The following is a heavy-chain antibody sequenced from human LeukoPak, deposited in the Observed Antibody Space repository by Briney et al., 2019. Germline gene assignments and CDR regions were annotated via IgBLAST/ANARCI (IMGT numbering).Heavy chain of an antibody. D-gene: IGHD3-9*01. J-gene: IGHJ4*02. Sequence: GGSLRLSCAASGFTFSSYDMHWVRQATGKGLEWVSAIGTAGDTYYPGSVKGRFTISRENAKNSLYLQMNSLRAGDTAVYYCARGYYDILTGYHPLDYWGQGTLDTVSS. V-gene: IGHV3-13*01. CDR2: IGTAGDT. CDR3: ARGYYDILTGYHPLDY. CDR1: GFTFSSYD.